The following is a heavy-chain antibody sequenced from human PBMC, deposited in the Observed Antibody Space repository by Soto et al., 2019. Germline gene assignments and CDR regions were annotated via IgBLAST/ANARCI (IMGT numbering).Heavy chain of an antibody. CDR2: VSPKSGNT. Sequence: QIQLVQSGAEVKKPGASVKVSCKASGYNFFDYGVSWVRQAPGQGLEWMGWVSPKSGNTDYARKVQGRVTMTTDISTSIASMELRGLISDDAGVYYCARGRAVSSFGPLLVWGQGTLVSVTS. V-gene: IGHV1-18*01. J-gene: IGHJ1*01. CDR3: ARGRAVSSFGPLLV. D-gene: IGHD3-10*01. CDR1: GYNFFDYG.